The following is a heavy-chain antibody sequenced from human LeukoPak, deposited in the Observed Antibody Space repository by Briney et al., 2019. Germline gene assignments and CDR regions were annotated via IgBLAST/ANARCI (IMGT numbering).Heavy chain of an antibody. CDR2: ISDSGLST. CDR3: ARDLGFSRNRYFDY. J-gene: IGHJ4*02. Sequence: GGSLRLSCTASGFNFRDYAMTWIRQSPGKGLEWVSTISDSGLSTYYADSVKGRFTISRDNSKNTVFLQMNSLTAEDTAMFYCARDLGFSRNRYFDYWGQGTLVTVSS. D-gene: IGHD2/OR15-2a*01. V-gene: IGHV3-23*01. CDR1: GFNFRDYA.